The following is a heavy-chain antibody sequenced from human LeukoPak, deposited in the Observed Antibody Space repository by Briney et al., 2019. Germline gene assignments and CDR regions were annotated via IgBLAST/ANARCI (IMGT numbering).Heavy chain of an antibody. CDR1: GGSISSYY. Sequence: PSETLSLTCTVSGGSISSYYWSWIRQPPGKGLEWIGYIYYSGSTNYNPSLKSRVTISVKTSKNQFSLKLSSVTAADTAVYYCARDGGTAGYSSGSDYWGQGTLVTVSS. CDR2: IYYSGST. CDR3: ARDGGTAGYSSGSDY. D-gene: IGHD5-18*01. V-gene: IGHV4-59*01. J-gene: IGHJ4*02.